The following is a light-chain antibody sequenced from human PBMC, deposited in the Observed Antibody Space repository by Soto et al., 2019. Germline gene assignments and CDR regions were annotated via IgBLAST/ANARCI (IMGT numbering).Light chain of an antibody. CDR3: SSSKGTNSFV. V-gene: IGLV2-8*01. J-gene: IGLJ1*01. Sequence: QSALTQPPSASGSPGQSVTIPCTGTYSDIGAYNYVSWYQQHPGEAPKLIIYEVSKRPSGVPGRIFASKSSNTASLTVSGLQADDEANYCSSSSKGTNSFVFGTGTKLTVL. CDR2: EVS. CDR1: YSDIGAYNY.